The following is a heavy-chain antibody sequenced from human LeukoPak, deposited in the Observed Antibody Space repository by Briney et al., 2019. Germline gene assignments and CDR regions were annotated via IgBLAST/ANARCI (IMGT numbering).Heavy chain of an antibody. CDR2: IRYDGSNK. CDR3: AKDPLSQTVLTLSFTFV. CDR1: GFFFSSYG. J-gene: IGHJ6*04. Sequence: AGSLRLSCAASGFFFSSYGMHWVRQAPGEGLEWVAFIRYDGSNKIYADSVKGRFTISRDNSKNTLYLQMNSLRAEDTAVHYCAKDPLSQTVLTLSFTFVGGKGPTVTLSS. D-gene: IGHD3-16*01. V-gene: IGHV3-30*02.